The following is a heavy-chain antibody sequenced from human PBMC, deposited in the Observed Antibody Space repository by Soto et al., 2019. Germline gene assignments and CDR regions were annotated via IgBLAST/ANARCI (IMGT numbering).Heavy chain of an antibody. CDR2: IYPGDSDT. Sequence: GESLKISCKGSEYSFTSYWIGWVRQMPGKGLEWMGIIYPGDSDTRYSPSFQGQVTISADKSISTAYLQWSSLKASDTAMYYCARHLKYYYDSSGFFDYWGQGTLVTVSS. CDR3: ARHLKYYYDSSGFFDY. CDR1: EYSFTSYW. V-gene: IGHV5-51*01. D-gene: IGHD3-22*01. J-gene: IGHJ4*02.